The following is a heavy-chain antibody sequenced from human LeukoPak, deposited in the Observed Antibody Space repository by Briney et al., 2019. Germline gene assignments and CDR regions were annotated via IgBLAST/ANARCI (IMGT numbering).Heavy chain of an antibody. Sequence: SETLSLTCTVSGGSISSYYWSWIRQPPGKGLEWIGYIYYSGSTNYNPSLKSRVTISVDTSKNQFSLKLSSVTVADTAVYYCARREFGQALDYWGQGTLVTVSS. CDR2: IYYSGST. V-gene: IGHV4-59*08. CDR1: GGSISSYY. J-gene: IGHJ4*02. D-gene: IGHD3-10*01. CDR3: ARREFGQALDY.